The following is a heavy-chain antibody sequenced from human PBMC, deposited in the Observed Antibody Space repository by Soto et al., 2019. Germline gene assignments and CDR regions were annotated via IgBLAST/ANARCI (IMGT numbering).Heavy chain of an antibody. CDR3: ARHHYYGSGSFFGMDV. V-gene: IGHV4-39*01. D-gene: IGHD3-10*01. CDR2: IYYSGST. J-gene: IGHJ6*02. CDR1: GGSISSSSYY. Sequence: SETHSLTCTVSGGSISSSSYYWGWIRQPPGKGLEWIGSIYYSGSTYYNPSLKSRVTISVDTSKNQFSLKLSSVTAADTAVYYCARHHYYGSGSFFGMDVWGQGTTVTVSS.